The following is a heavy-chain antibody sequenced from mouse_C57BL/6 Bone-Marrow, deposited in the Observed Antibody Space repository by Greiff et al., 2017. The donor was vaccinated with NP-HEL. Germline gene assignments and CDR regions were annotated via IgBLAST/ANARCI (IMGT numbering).Heavy chain of an antibody. V-gene: IGHV1-15*01. CDR1: GYTFTDYE. Sequence: QVQLQQSGAELVRPGASVTLSCKASGYTFTDYEMHWVKQTPVHGLEWIGAIDPETGGTAYNQTFKGKAILTADKSTSPAYMELRSLTSEDSAVYYCTRPYYYGSSLYWYFDVWGTGTTVTVSS. CDR2: IDPETGGT. J-gene: IGHJ1*03. CDR3: TRPYYYGSSLYWYFDV. D-gene: IGHD1-1*01.